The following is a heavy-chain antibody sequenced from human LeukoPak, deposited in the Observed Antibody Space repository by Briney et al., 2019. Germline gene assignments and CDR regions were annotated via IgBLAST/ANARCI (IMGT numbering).Heavy chain of an antibody. J-gene: IGHJ4*02. D-gene: IGHD3-10*01. CDR1: GFTFSSYA. CDR2: ISGSGGST. V-gene: IGHV3-23*01. Sequence: GGSLRLSCAASGFTFSSYAMSWVRQAPGKGLEWVSAISGSGGSTYYADSVKGRFTISRDNSKNTLYLQMNSLKTEDTAVYYCTTVWFGELLWYYFDYWGQGTLVTVSS. CDR3: TTVWFGELLWYYFDY.